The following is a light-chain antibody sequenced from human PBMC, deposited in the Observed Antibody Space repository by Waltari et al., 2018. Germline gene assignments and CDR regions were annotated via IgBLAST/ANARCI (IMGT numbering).Light chain of an antibody. CDR3: QQYYSTPRT. J-gene: IGKJ1*01. CDR1: QSVLYSSNNKNY. V-gene: IGKV4-1*01. CDR2: WAS. Sequence: DIVMTQSPDSLAVSLGERATIHCKSSQSVLYSSNNKNYLTWYQQRPGQPPKLLIYWASTRESGVPDRFSGSGSGTDVTLTISSLQAEDVAVYYCQQYYSTPRTFGQGTKVEIE.